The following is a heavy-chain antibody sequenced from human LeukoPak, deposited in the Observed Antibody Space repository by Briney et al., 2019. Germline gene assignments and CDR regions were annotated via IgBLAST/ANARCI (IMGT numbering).Heavy chain of an antibody. J-gene: IGHJ4*02. CDR1: GFTFSSYA. CDR3: AKPTIHHYYDSSGYYTGYFDY. Sequence: GGSLRLSCAASGFTFSSYAMGWVRQAPGKGLEWVSLIRVSGDTTYYADSVKGRFTISRDNSKNTLCLQMNSLRAEDTAVYYCAKPTIHHYYDSSGYYTGYFDYWGQGTLVTVSS. D-gene: IGHD3-22*01. CDR2: IRVSGDTT. V-gene: IGHV3-23*01.